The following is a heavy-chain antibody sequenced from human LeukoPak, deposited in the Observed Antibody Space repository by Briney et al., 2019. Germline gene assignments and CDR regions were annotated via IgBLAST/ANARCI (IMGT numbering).Heavy chain of an antibody. CDR2: IWYDGSNK. V-gene: IGHV3-33*01. CDR1: GFTFSSYG. J-gene: IGHJ4*02. Sequence: QPGRSLRLSCAASGFTFSSYGMHWVRQAPGKGLEWVAVIWYDGSNKYYADSVKGRFTISRDNSKNTLYLQMNNLRAEDTAVYYCARDGGDCRSSSCYDRLDYWGQGALVTVSS. CDR3: ARDGGDCRSSSCYDRLDY. D-gene: IGHD2-2*01.